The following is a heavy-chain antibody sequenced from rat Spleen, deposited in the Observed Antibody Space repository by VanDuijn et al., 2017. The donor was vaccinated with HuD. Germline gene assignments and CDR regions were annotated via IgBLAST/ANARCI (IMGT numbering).Heavy chain of an antibody. V-gene: IGHV3-3*01. CDR3: ATDPGTIVYNHWFAY. Sequence: EVQLQESGPGLVKPSQSLSLTCSVTGYSITSSYRWNWIRKFPGNKLEWMGYINSAGSTNYNPSLKSRISITRDTSKNQFFLQVNSVTTEDTATYYCATDPGTIVYNHWFAYWGHGTLVTVSS. CDR1: GYSITSSYR. J-gene: IGHJ3*01. D-gene: IGHD1-5*01. CDR2: INSAGST.